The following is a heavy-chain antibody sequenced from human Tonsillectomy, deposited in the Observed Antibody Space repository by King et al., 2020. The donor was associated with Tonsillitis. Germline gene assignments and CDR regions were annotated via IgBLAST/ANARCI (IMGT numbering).Heavy chain of an antibody. CDR2: VTGAGGTT. CDR3: AKDRYDSSGYYPIDY. Sequence: VQLVESGGGLVQPGGSLRLSCAASGFTFSNYVMTWVRQAPGKGLEWVSAVTGAGGTTYYADSVKGRFTISRDNSKDTLYLQMNSLRADDTATYYCAKDRYDSSGYYPIDYWGQGTLVTVSS. CDR1: GFTFSNYV. J-gene: IGHJ4*02. V-gene: IGHV3-23*04. D-gene: IGHD3-22*01.